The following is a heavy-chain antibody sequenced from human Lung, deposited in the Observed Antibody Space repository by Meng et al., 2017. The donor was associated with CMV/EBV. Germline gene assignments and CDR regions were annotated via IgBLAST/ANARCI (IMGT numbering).Heavy chain of an antibody. CDR3: EKKIMNNYDYHFAMDV. D-gene: IGHD3-16*01. CDR2: IDHSGST. Sequence: SXPXSLXCTVYGGSLGDYFWTWIRQPPGKGLEWIREIDHSGSTKYNPSLKSGDTISDEASKNQPSLKQRSVTAADTAVYYCEKKIMNNYDYHFAMDVWGQGTSVTVS. CDR1: GGSLGDYF. J-gene: IGHJ6*02. V-gene: IGHV4-34*01.